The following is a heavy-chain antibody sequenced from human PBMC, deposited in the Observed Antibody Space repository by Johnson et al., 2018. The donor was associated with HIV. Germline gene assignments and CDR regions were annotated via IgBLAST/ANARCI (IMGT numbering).Heavy chain of an antibody. Sequence: VQVVESGGGLVQPGGSLRLSCAASGFTFSSYDMHWVRPATGKGLEWVSAIGTAGDTYYPGSVKGRFTISRENAKNSLYLQMNSLRAGDTAVYYCARSHKLDSGAFDIWGQGTMVTVSS. D-gene: IGHD1-26*01. CDR1: GFTFSSYD. V-gene: IGHV3-13*01. J-gene: IGHJ3*02. CDR3: ARSHKLDSGAFDI. CDR2: IGTAGDT.